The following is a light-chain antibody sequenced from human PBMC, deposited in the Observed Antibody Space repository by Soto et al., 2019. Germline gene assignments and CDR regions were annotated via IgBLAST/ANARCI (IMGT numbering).Light chain of an antibody. CDR1: QSVSSN. J-gene: IGKJ5*01. Sequence: EIVVTKSPATLSVSPGERATLPCRASQSVSSNLAWYQQKPGQAPRLLIYGASTRATGIPARFSGSGSGTEFTLTISSLQPEDFAVYYCQQYNNWPPITLGQGTRLAIK. CDR2: GAS. V-gene: IGKV3-15*01. CDR3: QQYNNWPPIT.